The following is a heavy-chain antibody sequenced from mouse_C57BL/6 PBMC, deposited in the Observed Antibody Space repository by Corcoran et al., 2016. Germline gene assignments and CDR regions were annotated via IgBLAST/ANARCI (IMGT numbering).Heavy chain of an antibody. Sequence: DVQLQESGPGLVKPSQSLSLTCSVTGYSITSGYYWNWIRQFPGNKLEWMGYISYDGSNNYNPSLKNRISITRDTSKNQFFLKLNSVTTEDTATYYCARDDDGYWGQGTSVTVSS. CDR1: GYSITSGYY. V-gene: IGHV3-6*01. CDR3: ARDDDGY. D-gene: IGHD2-3*01. CDR2: ISYDGSN. J-gene: IGHJ4*01.